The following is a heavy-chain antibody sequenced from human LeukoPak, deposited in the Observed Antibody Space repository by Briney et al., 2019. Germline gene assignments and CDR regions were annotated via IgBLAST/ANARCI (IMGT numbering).Heavy chain of an antibody. V-gene: IGHV3-30*02. Sequence: PGGSLRLSCAASGFTFSSYGMHWVRQAPGKGLEWVAFIRYDGSNKYYADSVKGRFTISRDNSKNTLYLQMNSLRAEDTAVYYCAKENEGSRRRGYDFWSGQFDYWGQGTLVTVSS. J-gene: IGHJ4*02. CDR2: IRYDGSNK. D-gene: IGHD3-3*01. CDR1: GFTFSSYG. CDR3: AKENEGSRRRGYDFWSGQFDY.